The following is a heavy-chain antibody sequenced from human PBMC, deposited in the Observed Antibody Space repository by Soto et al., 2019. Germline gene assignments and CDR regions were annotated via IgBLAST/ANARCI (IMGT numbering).Heavy chain of an antibody. V-gene: IGHV4-34*01. CDR2: INHSGST. CDR3: ARGRAMDSSSWQLDY. Sequence: PSETLSLTCAVYGGSFSGYYWSWIRQPPGKGLEWIGEINHSGSTNYNPSLKSRVTISVDTSKNQFSLKLSSVTAADTAVYYCARGRAMDSSSWQLDYWGKGTLVTVSS. J-gene: IGHJ4*02. CDR1: GGSFSGYY. D-gene: IGHD6-13*01.